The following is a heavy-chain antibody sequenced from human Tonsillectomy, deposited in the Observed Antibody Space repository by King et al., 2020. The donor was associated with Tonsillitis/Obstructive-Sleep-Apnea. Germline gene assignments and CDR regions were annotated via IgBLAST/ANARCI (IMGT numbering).Heavy chain of an antibody. J-gene: IGHJ4*02. Sequence: QLVQSGTEVREPGASVKVSCKASGYTFTSYGISWVRQAPGQGLEWMGWISAYNGYTKYSQKFQGRVTMTTHTSTSTAYMELRSLGFDDTAVYYCARDYYDSSGIPDYWGQGSLVTVSS. D-gene: IGHD3-22*01. CDR1: GYTFTSYG. V-gene: IGHV1-18*01. CDR2: ISAYNGYT. CDR3: ARDYYDSSGIPDY.